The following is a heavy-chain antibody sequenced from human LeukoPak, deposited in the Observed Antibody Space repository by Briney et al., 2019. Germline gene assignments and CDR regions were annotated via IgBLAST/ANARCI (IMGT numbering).Heavy chain of an antibody. CDR1: GGSISSGSYY. V-gene: IGHV4-61*02. J-gene: IGHJ4*02. CDR2: IYTSGST. CDR3: ARERTDTSMDY. D-gene: IGHD5-18*01. Sequence: SQTLSLTCTVSGGSISSGSYYWTWIRQPAGKGLEWIGRIYTSGSTNHNPSLKSRVTISLDTSKNQFSLKLISVTAADTAVYFCARERTDTSMDYWGQGTLSPSPQ.